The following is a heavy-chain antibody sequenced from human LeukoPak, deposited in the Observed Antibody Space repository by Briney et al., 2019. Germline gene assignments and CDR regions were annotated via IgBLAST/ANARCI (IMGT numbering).Heavy chain of an antibody. J-gene: IGHJ4*02. Sequence: HSGGSLRLSCAASGFTFSSYAMSWVRQAPGKGLEWVSAISGSGGSTYYADSVKGRFTISRDNSKNTLYLQMNSLRADDTAVYYCAKERGIVGAMELDYWGQGTLVTVSS. CDR3: AKERGIVGAMELDY. CDR1: GFTFSSYA. CDR2: ISGSGGST. D-gene: IGHD1-26*01. V-gene: IGHV3-23*01.